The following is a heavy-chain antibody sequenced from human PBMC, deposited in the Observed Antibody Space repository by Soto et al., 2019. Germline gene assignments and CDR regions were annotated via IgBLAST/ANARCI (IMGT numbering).Heavy chain of an antibody. D-gene: IGHD1-26*01. Sequence: SETLSLTCTVSGGSISSGGYYWSWIRQHPGKGLEWIGYIYYSGSTYYNPSLKSRVAISVDTSKNQFSLKLSSVTAADTAVYYCARDSGSIVGATTTTNWFDPWGQGTLVTVSS. CDR3: ARDSGSIVGATTTTNWFDP. J-gene: IGHJ5*02. CDR2: IYYSGST. V-gene: IGHV4-31*03. CDR1: GGSISSGGYY.